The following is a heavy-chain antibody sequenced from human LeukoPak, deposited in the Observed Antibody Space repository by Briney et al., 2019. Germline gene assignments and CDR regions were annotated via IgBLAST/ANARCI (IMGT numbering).Heavy chain of an antibody. D-gene: IGHD6-13*01. V-gene: IGHV1-69*06. Sequence: GASVKVSCQACGGTYSSYAISWVRQAPGQGLEWMGGIISIFGTANYAQKFQGRVTITADKYTSTAYMDLSSLRSEDTAVYYCAREASYSYSWATFDSWGQGTLVTVSS. CDR1: GGTYSSYA. CDR2: IISIFGTA. J-gene: IGHJ4*02. CDR3: AREASYSYSWATFDS.